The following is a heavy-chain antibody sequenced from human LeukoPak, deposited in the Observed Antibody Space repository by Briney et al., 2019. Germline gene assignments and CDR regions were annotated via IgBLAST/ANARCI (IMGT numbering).Heavy chain of an antibody. Sequence: SETLSLTCTISGGSISSYYWSWIRQPAGKGPEWIGRIYTSGSTNYNPSLKSRVTMSVDTSKNQFSLNLISVTAADTAVYYCARSPQGTATTANWLDPWGQGTLVTVSS. D-gene: IGHD4-17*01. CDR2: IYTSGST. V-gene: IGHV4-4*07. CDR3: ARSPQGTATTANWLDP. CDR1: GGSISSYY. J-gene: IGHJ5*02.